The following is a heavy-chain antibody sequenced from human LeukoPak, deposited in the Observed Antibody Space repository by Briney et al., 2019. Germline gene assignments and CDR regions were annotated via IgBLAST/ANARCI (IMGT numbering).Heavy chain of an antibody. Sequence: GGSLRLSCTASGFTFGDYAMSWVRQAPGKGLEWVGFIRSKAHGGTTEYAASVKGRFTISRDDSKSIAYLQMNSLKTEDTAVYYCTRDLRPYYDFWSAPQRVSDAFDIWGQGTMVTVSS. CDR3: TRDLRPYYDFWSAPQRVSDAFDI. J-gene: IGHJ3*02. D-gene: IGHD3-3*01. CDR2: IRSKAHGGTT. V-gene: IGHV3-49*04. CDR1: GFTFGDYA.